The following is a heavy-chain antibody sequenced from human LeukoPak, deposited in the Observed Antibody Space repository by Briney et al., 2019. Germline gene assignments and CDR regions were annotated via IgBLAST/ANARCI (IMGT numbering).Heavy chain of an antibody. J-gene: IGHJ4*02. CDR1: GGSISSYY. V-gene: IGHV4-59*01. D-gene: IGHD4-17*01. Sequence: PSETLSLTCTVSGGSISSYYWSWIRQPPGKGLEWIGYIYYSGSTNYNPSLKSRVTISVDTSKNQFSLKLSSVTAADTGVYYCARGDYPFDYWGQGTLVTVSS. CDR3: ARGDYPFDY. CDR2: IYYSGST.